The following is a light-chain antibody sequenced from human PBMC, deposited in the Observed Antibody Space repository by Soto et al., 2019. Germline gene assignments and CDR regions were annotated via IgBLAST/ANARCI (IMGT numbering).Light chain of an antibody. J-gene: IGLJ1*01. V-gene: IGLV2-14*01. CDR3: SSYTSSSTL. Sequence: QSALTQPASVSGSPGQSITISCTGTSSDVGGYNYVSWYQQHPGKAPKLMIYAVTDRPSGVSSRFSGSKSGNTASLTISGLQAEDEADHYCSSYTSSSTLFGTGTKVTGL. CDR2: AVT. CDR1: SSDVGGYNY.